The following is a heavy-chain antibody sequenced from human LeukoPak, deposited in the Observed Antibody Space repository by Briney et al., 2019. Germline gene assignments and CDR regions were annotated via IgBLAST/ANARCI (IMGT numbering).Heavy chain of an antibody. CDR1: GGTFSSYS. Sequence: VKVSCKASGGTFSSYSISWVRQAPGQGLEWMGGIIAIFGTANYAQEFQGRVTITADQSTSTAYMELSSLSSEDTALYYCATFLSRGSGTSFYYCYYYIDVWGKGTTVTISS. V-gene: IGHV1-69*01. J-gene: IGHJ6*03. D-gene: IGHD3-10*01. CDR2: IIAIFGTA. CDR3: ATFLSRGSGTSFYYCYYYIDV.